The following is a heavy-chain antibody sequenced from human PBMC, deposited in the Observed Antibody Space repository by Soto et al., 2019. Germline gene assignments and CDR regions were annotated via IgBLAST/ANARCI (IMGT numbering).Heavy chain of an antibody. Sequence: SETLSLTCSVTGGSMSSSSFSWGWIRQPPGKGLEWIGNIYYSGNTYYNPSLKSRVTISVDTSKNQFALKLTSVTAADTAVYFCDRRGSTSGHGVDVWGQGTTVTVSS. CDR2: IYYSGNT. J-gene: IGHJ6*02. D-gene: IGHD3-16*01. CDR3: DRRGSTSGHGVDV. CDR1: GGSMSSSSFS. V-gene: IGHV4-39*01.